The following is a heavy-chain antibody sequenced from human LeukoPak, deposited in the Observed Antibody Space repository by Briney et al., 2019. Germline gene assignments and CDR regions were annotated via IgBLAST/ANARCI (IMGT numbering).Heavy chain of an antibody. D-gene: IGHD2-15*01. CDR2: IIPIFGTA. Sequence: SVKVSCKAPGCTFSSYAISWVRQAPGQGLEWMGRIIPIFGTANYAQKFQGRVTITTDASTSTAYMELSSLRSEDTAVYYCARDLGYCSGGSCRIFDYWGQGTLVTVSS. CDR3: ARDLGYCSGGSCRIFDY. J-gene: IGHJ4*02. V-gene: IGHV1-69*05. CDR1: GCTFSSYA.